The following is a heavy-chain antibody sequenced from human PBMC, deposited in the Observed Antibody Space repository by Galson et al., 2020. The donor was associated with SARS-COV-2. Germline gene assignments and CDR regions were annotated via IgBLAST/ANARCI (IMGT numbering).Heavy chain of an antibody. V-gene: IGHV4-59*01. CDR2: IYYSGST. J-gene: IGHJ5*02. D-gene: IGHD2-2*01. CDR1: GGTISSYY. CDR3: ARDYERCSSTSCYHWWFDP. Sequence: SETLSLTCTVSGGTISSYYWSWIRQPPGKGLEWIGYIYYSGSTNYNPSLKSRVTISVDTSKNQIALKLSSVTAADSAVDYCARDYERCSSTSCYHWWFDPWGQGTLVTVFS.